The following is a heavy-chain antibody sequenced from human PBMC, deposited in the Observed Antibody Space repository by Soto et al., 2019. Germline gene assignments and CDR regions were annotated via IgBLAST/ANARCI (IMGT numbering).Heavy chain of an antibody. CDR2: IYWDDGK. CDR1: GFSLSTSGVG. CDR3: AHARHPYYYCGMDV. J-gene: IGHJ6*02. V-gene: IGHV2-5*02. Sequence: QITLKESGPTLVKPTQTLTLTCTFSGFSLSTSGVGVGWIRQPPGKGMEWLALIYWDDGKRYSPSLKSRLTNTKDTCKNQVVLTMTNMDPVDTATYYCAHARHPYYYCGMDVWGQGTTVTVSS.